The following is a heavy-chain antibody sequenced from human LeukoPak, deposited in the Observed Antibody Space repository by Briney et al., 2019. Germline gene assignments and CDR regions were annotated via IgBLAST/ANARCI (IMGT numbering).Heavy chain of an antibody. D-gene: IGHD4-17*01. CDR1: GGSFSDYY. CDR3: ARQGYADFSPRPFDY. J-gene: IGHJ4*02. Sequence: PSETLSLTCAVYGGSFSDYYWSWIRQPPGKGLEWIGSVYYSGKTNYNPSLKNRVTISVDTSKNQFSLKLRSVTAADTAVFYCARQGYADFSPRPFDYWGQGTLVTVSS. V-gene: IGHV4-34*01. CDR2: VYYSGKT.